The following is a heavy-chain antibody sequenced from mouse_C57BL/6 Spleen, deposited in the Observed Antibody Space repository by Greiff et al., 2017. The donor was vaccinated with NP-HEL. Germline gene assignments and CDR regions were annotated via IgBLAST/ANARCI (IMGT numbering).Heavy chain of an antibody. CDR2: IYPGSGST. J-gene: IGHJ4*01. Sequence: VQLQQSGAELVKPGASVKMSCKASGYTFTSYWITWVKQRPGQGLEWIGDIYPGSGSTNYNEEFKSKATLTVDTSSSTAYMQLSSLTSEDSAVYYCARRGGNYYLYYAMDYWGQGTSVTVSS. V-gene: IGHV1-55*01. CDR1: GYTFTSYW. CDR3: ARRGGNYYLYYAMDY. D-gene: IGHD1-1*01.